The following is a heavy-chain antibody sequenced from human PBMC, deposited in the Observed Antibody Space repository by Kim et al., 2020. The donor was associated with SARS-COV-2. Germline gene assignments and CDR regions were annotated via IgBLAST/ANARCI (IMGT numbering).Heavy chain of an antibody. V-gene: IGHV3-23*01. CDR3: AKVLTGLYYYGMDV. D-gene: IGHD3-9*01. CDR1: GFTFSSYA. J-gene: IGHJ6*02. CDR2: ISGSGGST. Sequence: GGSLRLSCAASGFTFSSYAMSWVRQAPGKGLEWVSAISGSGGSTYYADSVKGRFTISRDNSKNTLYLKMNIRRAEDTAVYYCAKVLTGLYYYGMDVWGQGTTVIVSS.